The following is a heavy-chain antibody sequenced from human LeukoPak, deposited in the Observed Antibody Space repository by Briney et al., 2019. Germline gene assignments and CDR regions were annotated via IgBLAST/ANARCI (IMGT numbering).Heavy chain of an antibody. J-gene: IGHJ4*02. V-gene: IGHV4-61*08. CDR2: IYYTGNT. CDR1: GGSISSGGYY. D-gene: IGHD1-26*01. CDR3: ARDSGSSPTFDY. Sequence: SEALSLTCTVSGGSISSGGYYWSWIRQHPGKGLEWIAYIYYTGNTKYNPSLKSRVTISVDTSKNQFSLRLTSVTAADTAVYYCARDSGSSPTFDYWGQGTLVTVSS.